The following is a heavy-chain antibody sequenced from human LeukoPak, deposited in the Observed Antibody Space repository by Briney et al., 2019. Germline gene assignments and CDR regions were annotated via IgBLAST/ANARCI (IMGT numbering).Heavy chain of an antibody. CDR3: AGSTLGIVGGVFIPGYWYFDL. D-gene: IGHD3-10*01. CDR2: IHYSGST. V-gene: IGHV4-59*01. CDR1: GGSTSNYY. J-gene: IGHJ2*01. Sequence: PSETLSLTCTVSGGSTSNYYWTWIRQPPGKGLEWIGYIHYSGSTKYNPSLRSRVSISVDPSKNQFSLKLTSVTAADTAVYYCAGSTLGIVGGVFIPGYWYFDLGARGTRVTV.